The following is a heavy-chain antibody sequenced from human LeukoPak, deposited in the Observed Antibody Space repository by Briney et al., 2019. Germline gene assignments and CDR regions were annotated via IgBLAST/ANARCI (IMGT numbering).Heavy chain of an antibody. J-gene: IGHJ4*02. V-gene: IGHV3-23*01. Sequence: GGSLRLSCAASGFTFSSYAMSWVRQAPGKGLEWVSSIISSGGSTYYAGSVKGQFTISRDNSKNTVYLQMNSLRAEDTAVYYCAKDRPNYYDSSGHYYRRNGDYWGQGTLVTVSS. CDR1: GFTFSSYA. CDR3: AKDRPNYYDSSGHYYRRNGDY. D-gene: IGHD3-22*01. CDR2: IISSGGST.